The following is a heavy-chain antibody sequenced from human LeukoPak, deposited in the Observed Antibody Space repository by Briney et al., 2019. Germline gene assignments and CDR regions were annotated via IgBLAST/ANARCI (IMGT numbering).Heavy chain of an antibody. V-gene: IGHV3-21*01. CDR1: GFTFSSYS. J-gene: IGHJ3*02. CDR2: ISSSSSYI. D-gene: IGHD3-22*01. Sequence: GGSLRLSCAASGFTFSSYSMNWVRQAPGKRLEWVSSISSSSSYIYYADSVKGRFTISRDNAKNSLYLQMNSLRAEDTAVFYCAGYYDSSGDAFDIWGQGTMVTVSS. CDR3: AGYYDSSGDAFDI.